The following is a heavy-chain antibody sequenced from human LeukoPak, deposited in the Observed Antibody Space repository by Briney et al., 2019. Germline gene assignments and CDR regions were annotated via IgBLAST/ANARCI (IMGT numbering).Heavy chain of an antibody. J-gene: IGHJ6*03. D-gene: IGHD2-2*01. CDR1: GGSISSYY. CDR2: IYYSGST. V-gene: IGHV4-59*01. CDR3: ARAKGYCSSTSCYGIDYYYYMDV. Sequence: TSETLSLTCTVSGGSISSYYWSWIRQPPGKGLEWIGYIYYSGSTNYNPSLKSRVTISVDTSKNQFSLKLSSVTAADTAVYYCARAKGYCSSTSCYGIDYYYYMDVWGKGTTVTISS.